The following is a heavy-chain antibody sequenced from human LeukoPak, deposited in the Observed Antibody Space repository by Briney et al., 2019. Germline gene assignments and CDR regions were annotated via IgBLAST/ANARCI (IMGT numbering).Heavy chain of an antibody. CDR3: ARDLSGYGIFDY. CDR2: IYYSAST. V-gene: IGHV4-30-4*08. Sequence: PSETQSLTCTVSGGSISSGGYYWSWIRQPPGKGLEWIGYIYYSASTYYSPSLKSRVTVSVDTSKNRFSLKLSSVTAADTAMYYCARDLSGYGIFDYWGQGTLVTVSS. J-gene: IGHJ4*02. D-gene: IGHD5-12*01. CDR1: GGSISSGGYY.